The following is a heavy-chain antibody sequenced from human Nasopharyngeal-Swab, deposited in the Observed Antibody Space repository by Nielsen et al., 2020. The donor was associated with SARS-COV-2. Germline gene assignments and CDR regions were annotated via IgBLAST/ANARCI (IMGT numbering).Heavy chain of an antibody. V-gene: IGHV3-13*01. CDR1: GFTFSSYD. Sequence: GESLKISCAASGFTFSSYDMHWVRQATGKGLEWVSAIGTAGDTYYPGSVKGRFTISRDNAKNSLYLQMNSLRAEDTAVYYCARDDLEWLDYGMDVWGQGTTVTVSS. CDR2: IGTAGDT. CDR3: ARDDLEWLDYGMDV. D-gene: IGHD6-19*01. J-gene: IGHJ6*02.